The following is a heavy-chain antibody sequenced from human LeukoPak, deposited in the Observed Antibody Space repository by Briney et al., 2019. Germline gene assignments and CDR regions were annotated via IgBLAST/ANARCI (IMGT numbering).Heavy chain of an antibody. CDR2: LYSGGST. CDR3: ARGRLHGTGWFGRNWYSDL. J-gene: IGHJ2*01. Sequence: GGSLRLSCAASGFSVSSNYMTWVRQAPGMGLECVSLLYSGGSTYYSDSVKGRFTISRDNSRNTLYLQMNSLRGEDTAVYYCARGRLHGTGWFGRNWYSDLWGRGTLVTVSS. CDR1: GFSVSSNY. V-gene: IGHV3-66*01. D-gene: IGHD6-19*01.